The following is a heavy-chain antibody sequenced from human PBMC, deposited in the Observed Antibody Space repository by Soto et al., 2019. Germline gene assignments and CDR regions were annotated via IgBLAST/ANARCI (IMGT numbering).Heavy chain of an antibody. V-gene: IGHV1-18*01. J-gene: IGHJ4*01. CDR2: ISAYNGNT. CDR3: ARDHAYLQARSYYYDSSGYSKTDY. CDR1: GYTFTSYG. D-gene: IGHD3-22*01. Sequence: GTSVKVSCKASGYTFTSYGISWVRQAPGQGLEWMGWISAYNGNTNYAQKLQGGVTMTTDTSTSTAYMELRSLRSDDTAVYYCARDHAYLQARSYYYDSSGYSKTDYWG.